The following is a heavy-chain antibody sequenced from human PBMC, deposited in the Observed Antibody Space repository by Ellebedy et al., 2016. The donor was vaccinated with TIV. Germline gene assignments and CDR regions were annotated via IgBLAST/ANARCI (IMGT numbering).Heavy chain of an antibody. CDR3: ARDGPVLLWFGEDYQYYHAMDV. D-gene: IGHD3-10*01. CDR2: ISTGSYYA. Sequence: PGGSLRLSCTVSGFRFRDYSFNWVRQAPGKGLEWIASISTGSYYAYYADSVKGRFTISRDNAKDSLYLQMDSLRVEDTAVYYCARDGPVLLWFGEDYQYYHAMDVWGRGTTVTVSS. CDR1: GFRFRDYS. V-gene: IGHV3-21*01. J-gene: IGHJ6*02.